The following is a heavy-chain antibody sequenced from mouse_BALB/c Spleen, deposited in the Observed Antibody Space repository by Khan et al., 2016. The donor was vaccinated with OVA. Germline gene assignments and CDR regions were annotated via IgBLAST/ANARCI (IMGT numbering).Heavy chain of an antibody. Sequence: VQLQESGPGLVKPSQSLSLTCTVTGYSITSDYAWNWIRQFPGNKLEWMGYISYSGRTSYNPSLKSRISITRDTSKNQFFLQLNSVTTEDTATYYGARSVTITTVVATDFDYWGQGTTRTVSS. CDR3: ARSVTITTVVATDFDY. CDR1: GYSITSDYA. CDR2: ISYSGRT. J-gene: IGHJ2*01. D-gene: IGHD1-1*01. V-gene: IGHV3-2*02.